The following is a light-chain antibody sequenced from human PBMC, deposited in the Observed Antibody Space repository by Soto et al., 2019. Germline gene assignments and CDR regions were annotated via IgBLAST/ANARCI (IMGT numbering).Light chain of an antibody. CDR2: DNS. CDR3: QSYDSSSRVV. V-gene: IGLV1-40*01. CDR1: GSTFGAGYD. J-gene: IGLJ2*01. Sequence: QSVLTQPPSVSGAPGQRVTISCTGSGSTFGAGYDVHWYQQLPGTAPKLLIYDNSNRPSGVPDRFSGSKSGTSASLAISGLQAEDEADYYCQSYDSSSRVVFGGGTKLTV.